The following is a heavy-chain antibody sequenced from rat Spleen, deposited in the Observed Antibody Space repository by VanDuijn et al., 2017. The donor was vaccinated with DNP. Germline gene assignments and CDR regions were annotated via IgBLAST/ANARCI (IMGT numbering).Heavy chain of an antibody. CDR3: TRKLTGSANYYFHY. D-gene: IGHD5-1*01. CDR1: GFTFSDYN. J-gene: IGHJ2*01. V-gene: IGHV5-7*01. CDR2: ISTSGSST. Sequence: EVQLVESGGDLVQPGRSLKLSCAASGFTFSDYNMAWVRQAPKKGLEWVATISTSGSSTYYRDSVKGRFTISRDDAKNTLYLQMNSLRSEDTATYYCTRKLTGSANYYFHYWGQGVMVTVSS.